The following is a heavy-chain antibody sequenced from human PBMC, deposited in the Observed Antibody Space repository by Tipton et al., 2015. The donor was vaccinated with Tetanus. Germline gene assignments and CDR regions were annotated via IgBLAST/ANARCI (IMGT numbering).Heavy chain of an antibody. Sequence: TLSLTCTVSGGSISSDTCHWGWIRQPPGRGLEWIGSFHYSGNTYYNPSLKSRVTISVDTSKDQFSLRLNSVTAADTAVYYCARHVYGFGALMTPASTHYYYGMDVWGQGTTVTVSS. CDR2: FHYSGNT. CDR3: ARHVYGFGALMTPASTHYYYGMDV. CDR1: GGSISSDTCH. D-gene: IGHD3-3*01. J-gene: IGHJ6*02. V-gene: IGHV4-39*01.